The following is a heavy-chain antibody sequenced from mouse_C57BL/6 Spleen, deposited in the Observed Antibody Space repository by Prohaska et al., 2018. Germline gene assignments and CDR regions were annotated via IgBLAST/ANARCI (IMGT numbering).Heavy chain of an antibody. CDR3: MRYGNYWYFDV. Sequence: EVQLLETGGGLVQPGGSRGLSCEGSGFTFSGFWMSWVRQTPGKTLEWIGDINFYGSAINYAPSIKDRFTIFRDNDKSTLYLQMSNVRSEDTATYFCMRYGNYWYFDVWGTGTTVTVSS. D-gene: IGHD2-1*01. V-gene: IGHV11-2*01. J-gene: IGHJ1*03. CDR2: INFYGSAI. CDR1: GFTFSGFW.